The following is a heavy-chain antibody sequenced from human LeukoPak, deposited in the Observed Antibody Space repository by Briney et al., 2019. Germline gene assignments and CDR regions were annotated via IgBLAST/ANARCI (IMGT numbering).Heavy chain of an antibody. CDR3: ARRGGLQLWSYYYYYGMDV. J-gene: IGHJ6*02. V-gene: IGHV4-34*01. CDR2: INHSGST. CDR1: GGSFSGYY. D-gene: IGHD5-18*01. Sequence: PSETLSLTCAVYGGSFSGYYWSWIRQPPGKGLEWIGEINHSGSTNYNPSPKSRVTISVDTSKNQFSLKLSSVTAADTAVYYCARRGGLQLWSYYYYYGMDVRGQRTTVTVSS.